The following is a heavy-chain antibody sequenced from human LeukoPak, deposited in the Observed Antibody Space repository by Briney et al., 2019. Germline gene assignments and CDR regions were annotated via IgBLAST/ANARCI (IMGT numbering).Heavy chain of an antibody. Sequence: SETLSLTCTVSGGSISSYYWSWIRQPAGKGLEWIGRIYTSGSTNYNPSLTSRVAMSVDTSKNQFSLKLSSVTAADTAVYYCARVFVVVTGGWYFDLWGRGTLVTVSS. D-gene: IGHD2-21*02. CDR2: IYTSGST. V-gene: IGHV4-4*07. CDR3: ARVFVVVTGGWYFDL. J-gene: IGHJ2*01. CDR1: GGSISSYY.